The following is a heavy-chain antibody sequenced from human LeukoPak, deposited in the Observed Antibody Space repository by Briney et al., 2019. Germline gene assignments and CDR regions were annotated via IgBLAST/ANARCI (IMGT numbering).Heavy chain of an antibody. CDR3: AKNGIVVVVPTNWFDP. J-gene: IGHJ5*02. Sequence: GGSLRLSCAASGFTFSSYEMNWVRQAPGKGLEWVSYISSSGSTIYYADSVKGRFTISRDNSKNTLYLQMNSLRAEDTAVYYCAKNGIVVVVPTNWFDPWGQGTLVTVSS. CDR2: ISSSGSTI. CDR1: GFTFSSYE. D-gene: IGHD2-15*01. V-gene: IGHV3-48*03.